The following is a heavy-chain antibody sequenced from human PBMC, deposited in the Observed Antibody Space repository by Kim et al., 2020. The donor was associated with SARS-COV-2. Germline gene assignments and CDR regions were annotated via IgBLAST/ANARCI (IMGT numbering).Heavy chain of an antibody. Sequence: GGSLRLSCAASGFIVSSNYMSWVRQAPGKGLDWVSVIYSGGSTYYADSVKGRFTISRDNSKNTLYLQMNSLRAEDTAVYYCARDLGTAAGSLGGQGTLVSVAS. CDR1: GFIVSSNY. CDR3: ARDLGTAAGSL. J-gene: IGHJ4*02. D-gene: IGHD6-13*01. V-gene: IGHV3-66*01. CDR2: IYSGGST.